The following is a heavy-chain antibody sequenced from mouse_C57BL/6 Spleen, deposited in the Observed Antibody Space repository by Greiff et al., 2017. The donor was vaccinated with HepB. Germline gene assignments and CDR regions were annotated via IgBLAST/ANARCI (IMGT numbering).Heavy chain of an antibody. Sequence: WMHWVKQRPGQGLEWIGNINPSNGGTNYNEKFKSKATLTVDKSSSTAYMQLSSLTSEDSAVYYCATLSWGFFAYWGQGTLVTVSA. J-gene: IGHJ3*01. CDR3: ATLSWGFFAY. D-gene: IGHD4-1*01. V-gene: IGHV1-53*01. CDR1: W. CDR2: INPSNGGT.